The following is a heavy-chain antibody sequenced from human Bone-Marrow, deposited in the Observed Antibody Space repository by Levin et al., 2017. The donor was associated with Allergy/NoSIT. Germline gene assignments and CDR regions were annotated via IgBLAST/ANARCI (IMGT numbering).Heavy chain of an antibody. V-gene: IGHV4-59*01. CDR1: GGSISSYY. CDR2: IYYRGST. J-gene: IGHJ4*02. Sequence: RPSETLSLTCTVSGGSISSYYWSWIRQPPGKGLDGIGYIYYRGSTNYNPSLKSPVSISVDTSKNQFSLKLSSVTAADTAVYYCAREVRGYSGYDYPPTVTTAFDYWGQGTLVTVSS. D-gene: IGHD5-12*01. CDR3: AREVRGYSGYDYPPTVTTAFDY.